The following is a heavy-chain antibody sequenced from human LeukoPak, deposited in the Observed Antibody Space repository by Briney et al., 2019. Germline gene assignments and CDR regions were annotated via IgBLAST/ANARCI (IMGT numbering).Heavy chain of an antibody. Sequence: PGGSLRLSCAASGLTFDDYAMRWVRQAPGKGLEWVSLISWDGGSTYYADSVKGRFTISRDNSKNSLYLQMNSLRAEDTALYYCAKDIGPRYCSGGSCYWDNDAFDIWGQGTMVTVSS. CDR1: GLTFDDYA. D-gene: IGHD2-15*01. V-gene: IGHV3-43D*03. J-gene: IGHJ3*02. CDR2: ISWDGGST. CDR3: AKDIGPRYCSGGSCYWDNDAFDI.